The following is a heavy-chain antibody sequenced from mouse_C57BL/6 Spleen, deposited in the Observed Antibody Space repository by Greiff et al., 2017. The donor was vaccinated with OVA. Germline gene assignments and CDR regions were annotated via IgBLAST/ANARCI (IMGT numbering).Heavy chain of an antibody. Sequence: VQLQQSGPELVKPGASVKISCKASGYSFTGYYMNWVKQSPEKSLEWIGEINPSTGGTTYNQKFKAKATLTVDKSSSTAYMQLKSLTSEDSAVYYCASDYGSSSWYFDVWGTGTTVTVSS. V-gene: IGHV1-42*01. CDR1: GYSFTGYY. J-gene: IGHJ1*03. D-gene: IGHD1-1*01. CDR3: ASDYGSSSWYFDV. CDR2: INPSTGGT.